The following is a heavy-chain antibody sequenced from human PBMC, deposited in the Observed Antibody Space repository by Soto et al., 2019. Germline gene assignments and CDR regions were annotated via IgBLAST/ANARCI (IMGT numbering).Heavy chain of an antibody. J-gene: IGHJ6*02. CDR3: ARGRGIGFSSTWNIYWYYNMDV. D-gene: IGHD6-13*01. CDR2: IIPMFATT. V-gene: IGHV1-69*01. CDR1: GGTFSDYA. Sequence: QVQLVQSGAEVRKSGSSVKVSCKAAGGTFSDYALSWVRQAPGQGLEWMGGIIPMFATTTYAQKFQGRVTITADDSATTAHMELSSLKSEDTAVYYCARGRGIGFSSTWNIYWYYNMDVWGQGTTVTVSS.